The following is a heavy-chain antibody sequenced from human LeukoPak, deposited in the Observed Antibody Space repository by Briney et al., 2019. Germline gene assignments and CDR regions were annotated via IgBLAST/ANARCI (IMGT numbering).Heavy chain of an antibody. D-gene: IGHD6-25*01. CDR3: ARERHTFDP. V-gene: IGHV3-21*01. CDR2: ITSSSSYI. J-gene: IGHJ5*02. Sequence: GGSLRLSCAASGFTFDDYGMSWVRQAPGKGLEWVSSITSSSSYIYYADSVKGRFTISRDDAKNSLYLQMNSLRVEDTAVYYCARERHTFDPWGQGTLVTVSS. CDR1: GFTFDDYG.